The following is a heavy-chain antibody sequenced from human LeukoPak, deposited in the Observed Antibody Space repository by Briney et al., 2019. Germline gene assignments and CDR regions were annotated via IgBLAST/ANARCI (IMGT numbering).Heavy chain of an antibody. V-gene: IGHV3-11*06. CDR1: GFTFGDYY. CDR3: ARVGATWNFQH. J-gene: IGHJ1*01. Sequence: GGSLRLSCAASGFTFGDYYLTWIRQAPGKGLEWVSYISSSSSDTNYADSVRGRFIISRDNANKSLYLQMNSLRDEDTAVYYCARVGATWNFQHWGQGALVTVSS. D-gene: IGHD1-26*01. CDR2: ISSSSSDT.